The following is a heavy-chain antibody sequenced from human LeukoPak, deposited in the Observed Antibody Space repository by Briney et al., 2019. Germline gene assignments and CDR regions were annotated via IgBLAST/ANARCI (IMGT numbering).Heavy chain of an antibody. Sequence: QPGGSLRLSCAAAGFTFSNYAMSWVRQAPGKGLEWVSGISGGGSTYYADSVKGRFTISRDNSKNTLYLQMNSLRAEDTAVYYCAKGPYAGTFSGFDYWGQGTLVTVSS. V-gene: IGHV3-23*01. CDR2: ISGGGST. CDR3: AKGPYAGTFSGFDY. J-gene: IGHJ4*02. D-gene: IGHD6-13*01. CDR1: GFTFSNYA.